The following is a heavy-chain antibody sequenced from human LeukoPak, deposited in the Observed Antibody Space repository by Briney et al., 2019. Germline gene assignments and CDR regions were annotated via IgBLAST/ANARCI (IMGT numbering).Heavy chain of an antibody. J-gene: IGHJ4*02. D-gene: IGHD4-17*01. CDR1: GGSFSGYY. V-gene: IGHV4-34*01. Sequence: SETLSLTCAVYGGSFSGYYWSWIRQPPGKGLEWIGEINHSGSTNYNPSLKSRVTISVDTSKNQFSLKLSSVTAADTAVYYCARGLNAVTRINFDYWGQGTLVTVSS. CDR3: ARGLNAVTRINFDY. CDR2: INHSGST.